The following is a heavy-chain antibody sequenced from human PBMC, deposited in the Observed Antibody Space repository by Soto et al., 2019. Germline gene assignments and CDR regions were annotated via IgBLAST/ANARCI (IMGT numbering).Heavy chain of an antibody. V-gene: IGHV4-38-2*01. J-gene: IGHJ4*02. D-gene: IGHD6-6*01. CDR2: LYHSGIS. CDR3: ARYSSSYFDY. CDR1: GYSISSGYY. Sequence: PSETLSLTCAVSGYSISSGYYWGWIRQPPGKGLEWIGYLYHSGISDYNPSLKSRVTISVDTSKNQFSLKVRSVTAADTAVYYCARYSSSYFDYWGQGSRVTV.